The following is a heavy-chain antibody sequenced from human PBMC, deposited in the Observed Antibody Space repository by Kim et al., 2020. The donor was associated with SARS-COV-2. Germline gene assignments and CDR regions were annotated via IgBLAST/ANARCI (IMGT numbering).Heavy chain of an antibody. Sequence: TGYAQKFQGRVTMTRNTSISTAYMELSSLRSEDTAVYYCARGRSYYYMDVWGKGTTVTVSS. CDR3: ARGRSYYYMDV. CDR2: T. J-gene: IGHJ6*03. V-gene: IGHV1-8*01.